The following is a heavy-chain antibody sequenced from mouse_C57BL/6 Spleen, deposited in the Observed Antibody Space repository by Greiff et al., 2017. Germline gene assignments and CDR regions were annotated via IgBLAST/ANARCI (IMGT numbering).Heavy chain of an antibody. CDR1: GFNIKDYY. CDR2: IDPEDGET. V-gene: IGHV14-2*01. J-gene: IGHJ3*01. Sequence: EVKVVESGAELVKPGASVKLSCTASGFNIKDYYMHWVKQRTEQGLEWIGRIDPEDGETKYAPKFQGKATITADTSSNTAYLQLSSLTSEDTAVYYCAYGSSPAWFAYWGQGTLVTVSA. CDR3: AYGSSPAWFAY. D-gene: IGHD1-1*01.